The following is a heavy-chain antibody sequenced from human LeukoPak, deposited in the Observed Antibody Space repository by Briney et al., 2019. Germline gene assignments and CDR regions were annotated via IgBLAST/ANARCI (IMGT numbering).Heavy chain of an antibody. V-gene: IGHV4-39*01. CDR2: IHYSGST. Sequence: SETLSLTCIVSGGPISSSGYYWGWIRQPPGKGLEWIGSIHYSGSTYYNPSLKSRVTISVDTSKNQFSLKVNSVTAADTALYYCARHTRSGYSYGYEAWGQGTLVTVSS. CDR3: ARHTRSGYSYGYEA. J-gene: IGHJ5*02. CDR1: GGPISSSGYY. D-gene: IGHD5-18*01.